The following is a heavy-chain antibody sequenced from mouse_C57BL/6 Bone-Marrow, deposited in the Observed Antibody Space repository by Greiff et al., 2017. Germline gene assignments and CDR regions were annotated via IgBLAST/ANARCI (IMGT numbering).Heavy chain of an antibody. D-gene: IGHD4-1*01. CDR1: GFSLTSYA. V-gene: IGHV2-9-1*01. CDR3: ASWDWFAY. J-gene: IGHJ3*01. CDR2: IGTGGGT. Sequence: QVQLQQSGPGLVAPSQSLSITCTVSGFSLTSYAISWVRQPPGKGLEWLGVIGTGGGTNYNSAPKSRLSISKDNSKSQVFLKMNSLQTDDTARYYCASWDWFAYWGQGTLVTVSA.